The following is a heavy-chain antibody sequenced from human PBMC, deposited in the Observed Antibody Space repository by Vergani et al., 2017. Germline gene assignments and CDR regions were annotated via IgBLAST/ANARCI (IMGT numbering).Heavy chain of an antibody. D-gene: IGHD3-16*01. Sequence: EVQLVESGGGLVQPGGSLRLSCAASGFTFSSYSMNWVRQAPGKGLEWVSYISSSSTIYYADSVKGRFTISRDNAKNSLYLQMNSLRAEDTAVYYCARMRLGGLDYWGQGTLVTVSS. J-gene: IGHJ4*02. V-gene: IGHV3-48*01. CDR2: ISSSSTI. CDR1: GFTFSSYS. CDR3: ARMRLGGLDY.